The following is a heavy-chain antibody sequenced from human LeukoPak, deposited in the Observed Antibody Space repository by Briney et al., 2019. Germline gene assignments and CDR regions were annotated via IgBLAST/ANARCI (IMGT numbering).Heavy chain of an antibody. CDR2: MNPNSGNT. V-gene: IGHV1-8*01. Sequence: ASVKVSCKASGYTFTSYDINWVRQATGQGLEWMGWMNPNSGNTGYAQKFQGRVTMTRNTSISTAYMELSSLRSEDTAVYYRARVPARHYYGSGSQEYNYYYGMDVWGQGTTVTVSS. CDR3: ARVPARHYYGSGSQEYNYYYGMDV. J-gene: IGHJ6*02. CDR1: GYTFTSYD. D-gene: IGHD3-10*01.